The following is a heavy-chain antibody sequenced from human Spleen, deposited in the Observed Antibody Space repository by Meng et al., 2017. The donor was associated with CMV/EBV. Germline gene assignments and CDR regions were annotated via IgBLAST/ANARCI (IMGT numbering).Heavy chain of an antibody. CDR3: AKPRGSSSWYNYFDY. Sequence: QVQLVESGGGVVQPGGSLRLSCAASGFTFSSYGMHWVRQAPGKGLEWVAFIRYDGSNKYYADSVKGRFTISRDNSKNTLYLQMNSLRAEDTAVYYCAKPRGSSSWYNYFDYWGQGTLVTVSS. CDR1: GFTFSSYG. J-gene: IGHJ4*02. D-gene: IGHD6-13*01. V-gene: IGHV3-30*02. CDR2: IRYDGSNK.